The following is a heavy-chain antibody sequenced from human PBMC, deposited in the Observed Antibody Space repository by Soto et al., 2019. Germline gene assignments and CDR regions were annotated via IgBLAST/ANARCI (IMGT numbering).Heavy chain of an antibody. V-gene: IGHV3-21*01. CDR3: ARGGSSGSCYYY. D-gene: IGHD2-2*01. Sequence: GGSLRLSCTASGFMFSSYTMNWVRQAPGKGLEWVSSVSFRGDIYYADSLEGRFTISRDDAKNSLYLQMNSLRAEDTAVYYCARGGSSGSCYYYWGQGTLVTVSA. CDR2: VSFRGDI. CDR1: GFMFSSYT. J-gene: IGHJ4*02.